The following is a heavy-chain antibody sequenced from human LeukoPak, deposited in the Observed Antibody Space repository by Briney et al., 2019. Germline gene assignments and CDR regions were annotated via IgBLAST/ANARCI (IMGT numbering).Heavy chain of an antibody. V-gene: IGHV1-8*01. CDR1: GYTFTSYD. CDR3: ARGADSSGDTGAVDYYYYGMDV. J-gene: IGHJ6*02. D-gene: IGHD6-19*01. Sequence: ASVKVSCKASGYTFTSYDINWVRQATGQGLEWMGWMNPNSGNTGYAQKFQGRVTMTRNTSISTAYMELSSLRSEDTAVYYCARGADSSGDTGAVDYYYYGMDVWGQGTTVTVSS. CDR2: MNPNSGNT.